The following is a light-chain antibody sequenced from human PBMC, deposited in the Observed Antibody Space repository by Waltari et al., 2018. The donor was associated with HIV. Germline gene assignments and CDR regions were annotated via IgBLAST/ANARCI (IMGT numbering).Light chain of an antibody. CDR3: QQFKSYPLT. V-gene: IGKV1-13*02. Sequence: AIQRTKSPSSLAASAGDRVTITCRESQGINSALAWYQQKPGKPPKLLISDASSLESGVTSRFSGSGSGTDFTLTISSLQPEDFASYYCQQFKSYPLTFGGGTKVEIK. CDR2: DAS. CDR1: QGINSA. J-gene: IGKJ4*01.